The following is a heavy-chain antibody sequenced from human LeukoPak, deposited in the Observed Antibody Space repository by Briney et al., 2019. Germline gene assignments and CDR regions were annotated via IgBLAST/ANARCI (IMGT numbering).Heavy chain of an antibody. CDR1: GYTFTTYG. V-gene: IGHV1-18*01. CDR3: ARDYYYYDSSAYYAY. J-gene: IGHJ4*02. CDR2: ISSYKGNT. Sequence: ASMKVSCKTSGYTFTTYGISWVRQAPGQGPGWMGWISSYKGNTNYAQKFQGRVTMTRDTSINTAYMELSRLRSDDTAVYYCARDYYYYDSSAYYAYWGQGTLVTVSS. D-gene: IGHD3-22*01.